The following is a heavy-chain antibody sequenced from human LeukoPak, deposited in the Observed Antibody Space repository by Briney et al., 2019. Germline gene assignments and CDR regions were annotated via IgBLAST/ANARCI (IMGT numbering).Heavy chain of an antibody. CDR2: INPNSGGT. J-gene: IGHJ4*02. V-gene: IGHV1-2*02. D-gene: IGHD4-17*01. CDR1: GYTFTGYY. Sequence: GASVKVSCKASGYTFTGYYMHWVRQAPGQGLEWMGWINPNSGGTNYAQKFRGRVTMTRDTSISTAYMELSRLRSDDTAVYYCAREEYGDFGQYYFDYWGQGTLVTVSS. CDR3: AREEYGDFGQYYFDY.